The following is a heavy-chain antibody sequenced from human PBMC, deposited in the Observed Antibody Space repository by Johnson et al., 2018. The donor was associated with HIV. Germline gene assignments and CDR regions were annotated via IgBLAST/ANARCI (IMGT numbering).Heavy chain of an antibody. J-gene: IGHJ3*02. CDR2: ISSSGSNI. D-gene: IGHD4/OR15-4a*01. CDR3: ARVGANFDAFDI. CDR1: GFALSGYW. V-gene: IGHV3-48*04. Sequence: MLLVESGGGLVQPGDSLRLSCAASGFALSGYWMHWVRQVSGKGLEWVSYISSSGSNIYKADSVKGRFTISRDNAKNSLFLQMNSLRAEDTAVYYCARVGANFDAFDIWGQGTMVTVSS.